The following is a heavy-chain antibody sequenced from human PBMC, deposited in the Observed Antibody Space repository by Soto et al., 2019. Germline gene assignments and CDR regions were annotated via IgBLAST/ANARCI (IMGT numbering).Heavy chain of an antibody. CDR1: GVSVTAGNL. D-gene: IGHD3-10*01. Sequence: QVHLQESGPGLVKPWGTLSLTCAVSGVSVTAGNLWSWVRQSPGKGLEWIGAVFPDGSTNYNPSLKSRVTISLDKSQNHFALILTSVPAADTALYYCARVLSGNKEWFDPWGQGTLVTVSS. CDR3: ARVLSGNKEWFDP. CDR2: VFPDGST. V-gene: IGHV4-4*02. J-gene: IGHJ5*02.